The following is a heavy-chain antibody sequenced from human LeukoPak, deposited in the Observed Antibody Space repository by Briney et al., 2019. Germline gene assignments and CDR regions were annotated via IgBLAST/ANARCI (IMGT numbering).Heavy chain of an antibody. V-gene: IGHV3-33*06. CDR3: AKEGPRSAFDY. CDR1: GFTFSSYG. Sequence: GGSLRLSCAASGFTFSSYGMHWVRQAPGKGLEWVAVIWCDGSNKYYADSVKGRFTISRDNSKNTLYLQMNSLRAEDTAVYYCAKEGPRSAFDYWGQGTLVTVSS. J-gene: IGHJ4*02. CDR2: IWCDGSNK.